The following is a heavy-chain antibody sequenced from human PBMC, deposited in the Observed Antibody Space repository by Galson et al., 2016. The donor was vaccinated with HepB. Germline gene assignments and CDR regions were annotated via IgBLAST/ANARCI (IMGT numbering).Heavy chain of an antibody. Sequence: SLRLSCAASDFTFSSYAMNWVRQAPGKGLEWVSAISGTGYNTQYADSVKGRFTISRDNSKNTPYLQMNSLRAQDTAVYYCAKCLWVRGVYPFDPWGQGTLVTVSS. CDR2: ISGTGYNT. D-gene: IGHD3-10*01. CDR3: AKCLWVRGVYPFDP. V-gene: IGHV3-23*01. CDR1: DFTFSSYA. J-gene: IGHJ5*02.